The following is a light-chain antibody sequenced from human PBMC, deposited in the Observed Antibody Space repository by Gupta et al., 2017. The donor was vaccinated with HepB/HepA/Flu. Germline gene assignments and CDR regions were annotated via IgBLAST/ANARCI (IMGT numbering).Light chain of an antibody. CDR1: SSNIGAGYD. J-gene: IGLJ1*01. V-gene: IGLV1-40*01. CDR2: GNS. Sequence: QSVLTQPPSVSAAPGHRVTISCTGSSSNIGAGYDVHWYQQLPGTAPKLLIYGNSNRPSGVPDRFSGSKSGTSASLAITGLQAEDEADYYCQSYDSSLSAYVFGTGTKVTVL. CDR3: QSYDSSLSAYV.